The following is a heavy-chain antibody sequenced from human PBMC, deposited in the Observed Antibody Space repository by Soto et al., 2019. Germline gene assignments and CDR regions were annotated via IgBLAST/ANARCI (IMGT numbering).Heavy chain of an antibody. V-gene: IGHV1-69*12. D-gene: IGHD4-17*01. J-gene: IGHJ5*02. Sequence: QVQLVQSGAEVKKPGSSVKVSCKASGGTFSSYAISWVRQAPGQGLEWMGGIIPIFGTANYAQKFQGRVTSTADEATSTGYMELSSLRSEDTAVYYCARETTPLSNFDPWGQGTLVTVSS. CDR3: ARETTPLSNFDP. CDR2: IIPIFGTA. CDR1: GGTFSSYA.